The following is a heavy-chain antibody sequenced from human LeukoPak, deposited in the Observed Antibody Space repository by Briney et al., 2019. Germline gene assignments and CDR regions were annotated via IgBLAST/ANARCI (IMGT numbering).Heavy chain of an antibody. Sequence: PGGSLRLSCAASGFTLSSYWMHWVRQTPGKGLVWVSRINSDGTKTTYADSVKGRFTISRDNAKNTLYLQMNSLRAEDTAVYYCARDEEGDSYYYYMDVWGKGTTVIVSS. J-gene: IGHJ6*03. CDR2: INSDGTKT. V-gene: IGHV3-74*01. CDR3: ARDEEGDSYYYYMDV. CDR1: GFTLSSYW.